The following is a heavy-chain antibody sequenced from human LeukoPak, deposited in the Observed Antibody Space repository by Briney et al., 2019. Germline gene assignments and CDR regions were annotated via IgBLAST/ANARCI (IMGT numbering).Heavy chain of an antibody. CDR3: ARGGSTSSSSHFHH. CDR2: ISGSSSFI. CDR1: GFTFSTYS. D-gene: IGHD6-6*01. J-gene: IGHJ1*01. V-gene: IGHV3-21*01. Sequence: GGSLRLSCAASGFTFSTYSMNWVRQAPGKGLEWDSSISGSSSFIYYADSVKGRFTISRDNAKNSLYLQMNSLRAEDTAVYYCARGGSTSSSSHFHHWGQGTLVTVSS.